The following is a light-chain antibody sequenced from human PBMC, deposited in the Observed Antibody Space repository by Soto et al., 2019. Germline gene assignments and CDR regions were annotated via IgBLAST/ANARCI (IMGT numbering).Light chain of an antibody. CDR1: SSDVGDYNY. CDR2: EVS. CDR3: SSYTSSSTPVV. V-gene: IGLV2-14*01. Sequence: QSVLTQPASVSGSPGQSITISCTGTSSDVGDYNYVSWYQQHPGKAPKLMIYEVSNRPSGVSNRFSGSKSGNTASLTISGLQAEDEAEYYCSSYTSSSTPVVFGGGTKLTVL. J-gene: IGLJ2*01.